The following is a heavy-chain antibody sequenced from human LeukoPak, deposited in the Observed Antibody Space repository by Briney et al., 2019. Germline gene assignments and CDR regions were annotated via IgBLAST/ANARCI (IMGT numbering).Heavy chain of an antibody. V-gene: IGHV3-7*01. CDR3: VRDDNYHDTSNYYDVLDI. Sequence: GGSLRLPCAASGFIFRNYWMAWVRQVPGEGLEWVADIRGDARREYYLDSVKGRFTISRDNTKNSLYLQMSSLRADDTAVYYCVRDDNYHDTSNYYDVLDIWGQGTMVTVSS. CDR2: IRGDARRE. D-gene: IGHD3-22*01. J-gene: IGHJ3*02. CDR1: GFIFRNYW.